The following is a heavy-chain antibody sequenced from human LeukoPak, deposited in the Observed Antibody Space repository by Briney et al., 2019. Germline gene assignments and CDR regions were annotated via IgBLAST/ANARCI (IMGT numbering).Heavy chain of an antibody. CDR2: IYYSGST. J-gene: IGHJ4*02. D-gene: IGHD5-24*01. CDR1: GDSITSTHYY. Sequence: SETLSLTCFVAGDSITSTHYYWGWIRQPPGKGLEWIGSIYYSGSTYYNPSLKSRVTMSVDTSKNQFSLKLSSVTAADTAVYYCARHRSGWLQSSFDYWGQGTLVTVSS. CDR3: ARHRSGWLQSSFDY. V-gene: IGHV4-39*01.